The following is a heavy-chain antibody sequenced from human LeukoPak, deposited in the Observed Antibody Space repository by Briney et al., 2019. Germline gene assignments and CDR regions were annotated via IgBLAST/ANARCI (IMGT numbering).Heavy chain of an antibody. V-gene: IGHV3-9*01. J-gene: IGHJ4*02. D-gene: IGHD1-26*01. CDR3: AKGGEWELQRYYFDY. Sequence: GGSLRLSCAASGFTFSTYSMNWVRQAPGKGLEWVSGISWNSGSIGYADSVKGRFTISRDNAKNSLYLQMNSLRAEDTALYYCAKGGEWELQRYYFDYWGQGTLVTVSS. CDR1: GFTFSTYS. CDR2: ISWNSGSI.